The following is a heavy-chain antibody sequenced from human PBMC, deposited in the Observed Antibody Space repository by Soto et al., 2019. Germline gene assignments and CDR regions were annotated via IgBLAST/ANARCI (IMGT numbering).Heavy chain of an antibody. CDR3: ARVGGPYGDYYQGMDV. V-gene: IGHV4-59*01. Sequence: QVQLQESGPGLVKPSETLSLTCNVSGGSMNNYYWSWIRQSPGKGLEWIAYIYYSVTSNYSPSHRGRANISIDTAKKYVSLQLNSVTAADSAVYFCARVGGPYGDYYQGMDVWGQGTTVTVSS. D-gene: IGHD4-17*01. CDR2: IYYSVTS. CDR1: GGSMNNYY. J-gene: IGHJ6*02.